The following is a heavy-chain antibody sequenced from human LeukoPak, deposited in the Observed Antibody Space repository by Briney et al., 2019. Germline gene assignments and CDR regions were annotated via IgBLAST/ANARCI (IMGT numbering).Heavy chain of an antibody. CDR3: ARGQYYYDSSGYYLRGSNYYFDY. CDR2: INHSGGT. V-gene: IGHV4-34*01. D-gene: IGHD3-22*01. CDR1: GGSFSGYY. J-gene: IGHJ4*02. Sequence: SETLSLTCAVYGGSFSGYYWSWIRQPPGKGLEWIGEINHSGGTNYNPSLKSRVTISVDTSKNQFSLKLSSVTAADTAVYYCARGQYYYDSSGYYLRGSNYYFDYWGQGTLVTVSS.